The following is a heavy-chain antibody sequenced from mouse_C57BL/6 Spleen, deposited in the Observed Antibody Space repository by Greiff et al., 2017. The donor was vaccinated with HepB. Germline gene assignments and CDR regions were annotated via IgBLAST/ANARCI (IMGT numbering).Heavy chain of an antibody. D-gene: IGHD2-4*01. CDR3: ARGGDYDRFAY. V-gene: IGHV5-4*01. CDR2: ISDGGSYT. J-gene: IGHJ3*01. Sequence: EVQGVESGGGLVKPGGSLKLSCAASGFTFSSYAMSWVRQTPEKRLEWVATISDGGSYTYYPDNVKGRFTISRDNAKNNLYLQMSHLKSEDTAMYYGARGGDYDRFAYWGQGTLVTVSA. CDR1: GFTFSSYA.